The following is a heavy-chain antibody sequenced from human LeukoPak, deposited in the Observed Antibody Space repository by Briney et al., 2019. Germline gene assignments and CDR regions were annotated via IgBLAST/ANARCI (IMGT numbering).Heavy chain of an antibody. D-gene: IGHD3-22*01. CDR2: ISSSGSTI. V-gene: IGHV3-11*01. J-gene: IGHJ4*02. Sequence: GGSLRLSCAASGFTFSDYYMSWIRQAPGKGLEWVSYISSSGSTIYYADSVKGRFTISRDNAKNSLYLQMNSLRAEDTALYYCAKDISSSGYYPTFDYWGQGTLVTVSS. CDR1: GFTFSDYY. CDR3: AKDISSSGYYPTFDY.